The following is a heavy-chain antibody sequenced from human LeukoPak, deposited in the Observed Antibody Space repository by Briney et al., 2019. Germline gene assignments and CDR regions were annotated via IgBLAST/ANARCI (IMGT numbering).Heavy chain of an antibody. V-gene: IGHV1-2*02. J-gene: IGHJ5*02. CDR1: GYTFTGYY. CDR2: INPNSGGT. CDR3: ATEKSSGWYSFFDP. D-gene: IGHD6-19*01. Sequence: GASVKVSCKASGYTFTGYYMHWVRQAPGQGLEWMGWINPNSGGTNYAQKFQGRVTMTRDTSISTAYMELSRLRSEDTAVYYCATEKSSGWYSFFDPWGQGTLVTVSS.